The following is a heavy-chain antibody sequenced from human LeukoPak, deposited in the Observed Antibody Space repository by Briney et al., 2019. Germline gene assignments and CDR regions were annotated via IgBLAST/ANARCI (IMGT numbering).Heavy chain of an antibody. D-gene: IGHD6-6*01. CDR1: XFTFTSYG. CDR2: ISSSGNTI. V-gene: IGHV3-48*03. CDR3: ARGPSIAARYDAFDI. J-gene: IGHJ3*02. Sequence: GGSLRLSCAASXFTFTSYGLNWVRQAPGKGLEWVSSISSSGNTISYADSVKGGSTISRDNAKNSLYLQVLSLSAEDTAVYYCARGPSIAARYDAFDIWGQGTMVTVSS.